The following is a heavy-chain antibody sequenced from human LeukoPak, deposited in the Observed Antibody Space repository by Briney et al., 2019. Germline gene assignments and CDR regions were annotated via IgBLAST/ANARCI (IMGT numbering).Heavy chain of an antibody. Sequence: GGSLRLLYAASGFTFHSYDMSWVRQALGKGLEWVSGTSASGGRTFYADFVKGRFTISRDNSKNTLYLQMNSLRAEDTAIYYCTLTLVRGRVYGMDVWGEGTTVTVSS. CDR3: TLTLVRGRVYGMDV. V-gene: IGHV3-23*01. CDR2: TSASGGRT. CDR1: GFTFHSYD. D-gene: IGHD3-10*01. J-gene: IGHJ6*04.